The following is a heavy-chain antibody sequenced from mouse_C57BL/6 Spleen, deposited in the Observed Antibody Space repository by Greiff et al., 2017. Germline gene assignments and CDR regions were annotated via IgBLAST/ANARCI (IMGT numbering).Heavy chain of an antibody. V-gene: IGHV1-82*01. D-gene: IGHD1-1*01. CDR2: IYPGDGDT. CDR1: GYAFSSSW. J-gene: IGHJ2*01. CDR3: ARGYYGSRYKGRYYFDY. Sequence: QVQLQQSGPELVKPGASVKISCKASGYAFSSSWMNWVKQRPGKGLEWIGRIYPGDGDTNYNGKFKGKATLTADKSSSTAYMQLSSLTSEDSAVYFGARGYYGSRYKGRYYFDYWGQGTTLTVSS.